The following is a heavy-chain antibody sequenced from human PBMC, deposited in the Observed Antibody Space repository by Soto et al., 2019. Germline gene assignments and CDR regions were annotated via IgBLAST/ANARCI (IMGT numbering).Heavy chain of an antibody. CDR1: GGAIPGYY. CDR2: VYFSGST. Sequence: KPSETLSLTCNVSGGAIPGYYWNWIRQPPGKGLEWIGYVYFSGSTKYNPSLKSRVTILVDMSKNQFSLKLSSVTAADTAVYDCARGYCTNGVCSQRAFDIWGQGTMVTVSS. D-gene: IGHD2-8*01. V-gene: IGHV4-59*12. J-gene: IGHJ3*02. CDR3: ARGYCTNGVCSQRAFDI.